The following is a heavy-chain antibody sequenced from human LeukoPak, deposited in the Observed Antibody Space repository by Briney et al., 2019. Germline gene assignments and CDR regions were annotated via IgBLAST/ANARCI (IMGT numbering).Heavy chain of an antibody. J-gene: IGHJ4*02. CDR2: ISYDGITK. V-gene: IGHV3-30-3*01. Sequence: SGGSLRLSCAVSGFTFNNYAIHWVRQAPGKGLEWVAFISYDGITKYYADSVKGRFTISRDNSQNTLDLQMNSLRAEDTAVYYCARDLSERYSTDYWGQGTLVTVSS. CDR3: ARDLSERYSTDY. CDR1: GFTFNNYA. D-gene: IGHD1-26*01.